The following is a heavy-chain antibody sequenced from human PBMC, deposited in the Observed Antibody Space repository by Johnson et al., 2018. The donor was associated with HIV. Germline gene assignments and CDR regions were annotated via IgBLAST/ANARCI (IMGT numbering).Heavy chain of an antibody. CDR2: VWYDGCNK. J-gene: IGHJ3*02. CDR1: GFTFSNYG. Sequence: QVQLVESGGGVVPPGRSLPLSCVASGFTFSNYGMHWVRQAPGKGLEWVASVWYDGCNKYYANSVKGRFTIFRDNSENTMYLQMNRLRADDTAVYFCTKDRTNWGYDAFDIWGQGTMVTVSS. CDR3: TKDRTNWGYDAFDI. D-gene: IGHD7-27*01. V-gene: IGHV3-33*06.